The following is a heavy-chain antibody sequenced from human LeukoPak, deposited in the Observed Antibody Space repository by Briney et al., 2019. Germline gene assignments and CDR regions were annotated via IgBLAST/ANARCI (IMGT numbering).Heavy chain of an antibody. J-gene: IGHJ4*02. CDR2: ISWNSGSI. CDR3: AKDISRGSYFYYFDY. V-gene: IGHV3-9*03. Sequence: SLRLSCAASGFTFDDYAMHWVRQAPGKGLEWVSGISWNSGSIGYADSVKGRFTISRDNAKNSLYLQMNSLRAEDMALYYCAKDISRGSYFYYFDYWGQGTLVTVSS. D-gene: IGHD1-26*01. CDR1: GFTFDDYA.